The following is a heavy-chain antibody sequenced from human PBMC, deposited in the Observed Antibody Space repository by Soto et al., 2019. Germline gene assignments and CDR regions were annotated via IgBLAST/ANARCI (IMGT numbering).Heavy chain of an antibody. CDR1: GYSFSNFW. Sequence: PGESLKISCQASGYSFSNFWIAWVRQMPGEGLEWLGIIYPDDSDTRYSPSFLGQVTISADKSIKTTYLQWSSLKASDTAIYFCASSVLVTSTMNYFDLWGQETLVTVSS. D-gene: IGHD2-8*02. CDR3: ASSVLVTSTMNYFDL. V-gene: IGHV5-51*01. CDR2: IYPDDSDT. J-gene: IGHJ4*02.